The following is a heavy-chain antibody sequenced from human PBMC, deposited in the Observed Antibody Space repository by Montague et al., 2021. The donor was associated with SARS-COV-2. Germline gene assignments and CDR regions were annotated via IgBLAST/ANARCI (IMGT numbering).Heavy chain of an antibody. Sequence: TLSPTSTVSGGSIRSGSYYWSWIRQPAGKGLEWIGRIYSSGSTNYXPSLKSRVTMSVDTSKNQFSLKVSSVTAADTAVYYCARDYGDYSYYYGLDVWGQGTTVTVSS. D-gene: IGHD4-17*01. CDR2: IYSSGST. J-gene: IGHJ6*02. CDR1: GGSIRSGSYY. CDR3: ARDYGDYSYYYGLDV. V-gene: IGHV4-61*02.